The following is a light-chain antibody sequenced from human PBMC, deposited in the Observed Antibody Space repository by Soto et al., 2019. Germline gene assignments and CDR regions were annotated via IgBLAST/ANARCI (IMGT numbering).Light chain of an antibody. CDR3: QQRNSYPTT. V-gene: IGKV1-9*01. CDR1: QGIGSS. CDR2: TAS. Sequence: DIQLTQSPSLLSASVGDRVTITCRASQGIGSSLAWYHQKAGKAPKLLIHTASTLQSGVPSRFSGSGSGTDFTLTITSLQPEDFATYYCQQRNSYPTTFGQGTRLEIK. J-gene: IGKJ5*01.